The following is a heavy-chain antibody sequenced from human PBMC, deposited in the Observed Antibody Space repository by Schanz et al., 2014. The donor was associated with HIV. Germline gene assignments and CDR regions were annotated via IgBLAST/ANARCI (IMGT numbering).Heavy chain of an antibody. CDR3: VRAASFHFDKEGYYRNWYFDF. J-gene: IGHJ2*01. CDR2: VNPESGNT. D-gene: IGHD1-26*01. Sequence: QVQLVQSGPEVKKPGASVRVSCETSGYTFSDYDINWVPQAPGQGLEWMGWVNPESGNTGMADTFLGRLSLTRFTSTGTAYMELDSLRSEDTAIYYCVRAASFHFDKEGYYRNWYFDFWGRGTLVAVSS. CDR1: GYTFSDYD. V-gene: IGHV1-8*02.